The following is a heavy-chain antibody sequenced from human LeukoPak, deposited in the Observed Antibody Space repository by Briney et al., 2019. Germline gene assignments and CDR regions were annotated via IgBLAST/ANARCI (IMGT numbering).Heavy chain of an antibody. CDR1: GFTFSSYY. CDR2: ISRTSSYI. V-gene: IGHV3-21*01. J-gene: IGHJ4*02. Sequence: GGSLRLSCAASGFTFSSYYMNWVRQAPGKGLEWVSSISRTSSYIYHAESVKGRFTISRDNAKNSLYLQMDSLRVEDTAVYYCAKRADSSAHSFDYWGREPWSPSPQ. D-gene: IGHD3-22*01. CDR3: AKRADSSAHSFDY.